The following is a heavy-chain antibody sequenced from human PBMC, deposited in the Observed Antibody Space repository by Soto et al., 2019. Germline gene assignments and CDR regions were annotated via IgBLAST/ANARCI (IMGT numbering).Heavy chain of an antibody. CDR3: ARAPLIDYGDLGQIFDC. D-gene: IGHD4-17*01. CDR2: ISYDGSNK. CDR1: GFTFSSYA. V-gene: IGHV3-30-3*01. Sequence: QVQLVESGGGVVQPGRSLRLSCAASGFTFSSYAMHWVRQAPGKGLEWVAVISYDGSNKYYADSVKGRFTISRDNSKNTRYLQMNSLGAEDTAVYYCARAPLIDYGDLGQIFDCWGQGTLVTVSS. J-gene: IGHJ4*02.